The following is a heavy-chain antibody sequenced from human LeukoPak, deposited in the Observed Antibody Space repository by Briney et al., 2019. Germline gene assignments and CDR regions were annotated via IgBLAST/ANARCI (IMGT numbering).Heavy chain of an antibody. D-gene: IGHD3-22*01. CDR2: INTNTGNP. CDR1: GYTFTSYA. V-gene: IGHV7-4-1*02. Sequence: ASVKVSCKASGYTFTSYAMNWVRQAPGQGLEWMGWINTNTGNPTYAQGFTGRFVFSLDTSVSTAYLQISSLTAEDTAVYYCARVKSYYDSSGFRYYYYYYMDVWGKGTTVTVSS. CDR3: ARVKSYYDSSGFRYYYYYYMDV. J-gene: IGHJ6*03.